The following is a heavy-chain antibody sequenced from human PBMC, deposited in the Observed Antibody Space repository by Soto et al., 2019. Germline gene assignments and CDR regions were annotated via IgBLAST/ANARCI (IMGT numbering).Heavy chain of an antibody. CDR3: VSQRTTVPTQAYFDY. CDR1: GGSVTNSSYY. J-gene: IGHJ4*02. V-gene: IGHV4-39*01. D-gene: IGHD4-17*01. Sequence: PSETLSLTCTVSGGSVTNSSYYWGWIRQSPGKGLEWIGSVYYRGRSYSKSSVKSRVTISVDTSKNRFSLSLNSVTASDTAVYFCVSQRTTVPTQAYFDYWGPGALATVP. CDR2: VYYRGRS.